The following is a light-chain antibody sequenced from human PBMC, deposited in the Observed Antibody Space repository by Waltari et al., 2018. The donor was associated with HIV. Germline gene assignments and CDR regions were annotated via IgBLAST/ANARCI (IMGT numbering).Light chain of an antibody. J-gene: IGKJ1*01. CDR2: DAS. V-gene: IGKV3D-11*01. CDR3: QQRSDWLWT. CDR1: QGVSSY. Sequence: EIVLAQSPATLSLSPGERATLSCRASQGVSSYLVWYQQKPGQAPRLFIYDASNRATGIPARFSGSGPGTDFTLTIGSLDPEDFAVYYCQQRSDWLWTFGQGTKVEIK.